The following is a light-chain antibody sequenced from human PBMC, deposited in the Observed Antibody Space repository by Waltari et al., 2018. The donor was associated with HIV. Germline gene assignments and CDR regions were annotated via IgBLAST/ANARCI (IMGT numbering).Light chain of an antibody. Sequence: DIQMTQSPSSLSAAVGDRVTITCQASQDIRKCLNWYQQKPGKAPKVLIYDAFFVQTGVSSRFSGGGSGTDFTFTISSLQPEDIATYYCQQCDNLPYTFGQGTKLEIK. CDR2: DAF. CDR1: QDIRKC. V-gene: IGKV1-33*01. J-gene: IGKJ2*01. CDR3: QQCDNLPYT.